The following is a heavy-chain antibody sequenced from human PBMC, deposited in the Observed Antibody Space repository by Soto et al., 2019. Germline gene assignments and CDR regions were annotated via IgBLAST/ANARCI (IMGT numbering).Heavy chain of an antibody. J-gene: IGHJ3*02. CDR2: ISYDGGNK. D-gene: IGHD3-3*01. Sequence: GGSLRLSCAASGFTFSSYAMHWVRQAPGKGLEWVAVISYDGGNKYYADSVKGRFTISRDNSKNTLYLQMNSLRAEDTAVYYCSIFPNAREDRYDFWSGYYGDDAFDIWGQGTMVTVSS. CDR1: GFTFSSYA. CDR3: SIFPNAREDRYDFWSGYYGDDAFDI. V-gene: IGHV3-30-3*01.